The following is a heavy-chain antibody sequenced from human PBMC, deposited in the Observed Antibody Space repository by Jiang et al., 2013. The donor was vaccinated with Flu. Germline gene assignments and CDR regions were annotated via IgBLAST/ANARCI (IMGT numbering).Heavy chain of an antibody. V-gene: IGHV3-23*01. Sequence: LVQPGGSLRLSCAASGFTFNNYAMHWVRQAPGKGLEWVSVISAGGDITDYADSVKGRFTISRDTSKNTVYLQLNSLRAEDTAVYYCAKDSAPYCTNGICYHRLYYFDYWGQGSLVTVSS. CDR2: ISAGGDIT. D-gene: IGHD2-8*01. CDR3: AKDSAPYCTNGICYHRLYYFDY. J-gene: IGHJ4*02. CDR1: GFTFNNYA.